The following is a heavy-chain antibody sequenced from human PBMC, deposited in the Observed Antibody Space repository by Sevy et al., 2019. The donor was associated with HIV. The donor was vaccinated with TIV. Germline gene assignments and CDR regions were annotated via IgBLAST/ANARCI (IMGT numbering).Heavy chain of an antibody. CDR3: ARETRERAGSYIDS. Sequence: GGSLRLSCVVSGFTFSNYALHWVRQAPGKGLEWVARTSSHGSSTYNEDSLKGRFTISRDKSKNILFLQMDSLRPEDTAVYYCARETRERAGSYIDSWGQGTLPTVSS. CDR1: GFTFSNYA. CDR2: TSSHGSST. J-gene: IGHJ4*02. D-gene: IGHD1-1*01. V-gene: IGHV3-30*04.